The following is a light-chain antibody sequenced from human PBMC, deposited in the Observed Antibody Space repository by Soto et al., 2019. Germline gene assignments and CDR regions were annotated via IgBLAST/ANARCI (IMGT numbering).Light chain of an antibody. V-gene: IGKV3-15*01. Sequence: ETVITQSPSTLSLSPPDRSTLSCWASQSVNSNLAWYQQKLGQAPRVLIYGASTRATGIPARFSGSGSETEFILTISSLQSEDSATYYCQHYNTWPWTFGQGTKVDIK. CDR1: QSVNSN. CDR3: QHYNTWPWT. CDR2: GAS. J-gene: IGKJ1*01.